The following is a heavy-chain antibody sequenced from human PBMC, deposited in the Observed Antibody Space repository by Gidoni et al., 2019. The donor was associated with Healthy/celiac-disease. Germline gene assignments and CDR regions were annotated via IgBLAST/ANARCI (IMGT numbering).Heavy chain of an antibody. CDR3: AKDHWGIVVVVAGAFDI. CDR1: GFTFSSYA. D-gene: IGHD2-15*01. V-gene: IGHV3-23*01. J-gene: IGHJ3*02. CDR2: ISGSGGST. Sequence: EVQLLGSGGGLVQPGGSLSLSCAASGFTFSSYAMSWVRQAAGKGLEWVSAISGSGGSTYYADSVKGRFTISRDNSKNTLYLQMNSLRAEDTAVYYCAKDHWGIVVVVAGAFDIYGQGTMVTVSS.